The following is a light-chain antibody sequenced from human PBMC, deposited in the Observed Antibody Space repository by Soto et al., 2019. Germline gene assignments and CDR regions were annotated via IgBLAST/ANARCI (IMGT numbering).Light chain of an antibody. CDR2: SSQ. J-gene: IGLJ2*01. V-gene: IGLV1-44*01. CDR3: ASWDDSLNGPV. CDR1: ISNIAINS. Sequence: QSVLTQPPSASGTPGRRLTISCSGTISNIAINSVSWYQVLPGTAPRLLIHSSQQRPSGVPDRFSGSKSGPSASLAISDLQSEDEGDYFCASWDDSLNGPVFGGGTKVTVL.